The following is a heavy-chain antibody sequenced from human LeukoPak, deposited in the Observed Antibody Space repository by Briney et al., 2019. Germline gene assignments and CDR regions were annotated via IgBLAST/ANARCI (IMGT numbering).Heavy chain of an antibody. CDR2: INRDGSDK. D-gene: IGHD6-13*01. J-gene: IGHJ4*02. Sequence: GSLRLSCAASGFTFSSYWMTWVRQAPGKGLEWVANINRDGSDKYYAASVKGRFTISRDNAQNSLYLQMNSLRAEDTAVYYCVSTGSVLDYWGQGTLVTVSS. CDR3: VSTGSVLDY. CDR1: GFTFSSYW. V-gene: IGHV3-7*01.